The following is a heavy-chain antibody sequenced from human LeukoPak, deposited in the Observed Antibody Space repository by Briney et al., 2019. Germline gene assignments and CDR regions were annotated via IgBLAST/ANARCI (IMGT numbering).Heavy chain of an antibody. CDR2: MNHSGST. J-gene: IGHJ4*02. Sequence: PSETLSLTCTVSGYSLSSGYYWGWIRQPPGKGLEWIGSMNHSGSTYYNPSLKSRVTISVDTTKNQFALNVSSGSAADTAVYYCASATVVLPRVDYWGQGALVTVSS. CDR1: GYSLSSGYY. V-gene: IGHV4-38-2*02. D-gene: IGHD2-2*01. CDR3: ASATVVLPRVDY.